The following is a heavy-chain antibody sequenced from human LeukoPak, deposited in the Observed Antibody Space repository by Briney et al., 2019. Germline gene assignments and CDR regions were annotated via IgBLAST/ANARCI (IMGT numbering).Heavy chain of an antibody. V-gene: IGHV4-61*02. CDR1: GGSISSGSYY. D-gene: IGHD1-26*01. Sequence: SETLSLTCTVSGGSISSGSYYWSWIRQPAGKGLEWIGRIYTSGSTNYNPSLKSRVTISVDTSKNQFSLKLSSVTAADTAVYYCAREGSGSYGWYFDYWGQVTLVTVSS. CDR3: AREGSGSYGWYFDY. J-gene: IGHJ4*02. CDR2: IYTSGST.